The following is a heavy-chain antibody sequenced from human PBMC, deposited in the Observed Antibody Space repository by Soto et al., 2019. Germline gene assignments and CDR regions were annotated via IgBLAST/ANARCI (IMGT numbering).Heavy chain of an antibody. CDR2: ISSSSSTI. CDR1: GFTFISYS. CDR3: ARDRYCSSTSCSSTHSGWFDP. J-gene: IGHJ5*02. Sequence: PGGSLRLSCAASGFTFISYSMNWVRQAPGKGLEWVSYISSSSSTIYYADSVKGRFTISRDNAKNSLYLQMKSLRAEDTAVYYCARDRYCSSTSCSSTHSGWFDPWGQGTLVTVSS. D-gene: IGHD2-2*01. V-gene: IGHV3-48*01.